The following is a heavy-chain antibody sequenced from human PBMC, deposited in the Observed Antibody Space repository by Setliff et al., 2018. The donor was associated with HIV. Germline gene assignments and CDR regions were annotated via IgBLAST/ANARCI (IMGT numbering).Heavy chain of an antibody. J-gene: IGHJ5*02. CDR2: IYTTGST. CDR3: ARRSDWFDP. V-gene: IGHV4-61*08. Sequence: SETLSLTCTVTGGSISSGGFYWTWIRQHPGKGLEWIGYIYTTGSTNYNPSLKSRVTMSVDTSKNQFSLKLASVTAADTAVYFCARRSDWFDPWGQGTLVTVSS. CDR1: GGSISSGGFY.